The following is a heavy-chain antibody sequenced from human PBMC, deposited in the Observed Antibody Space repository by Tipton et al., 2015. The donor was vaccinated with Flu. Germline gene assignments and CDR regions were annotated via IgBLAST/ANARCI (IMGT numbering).Heavy chain of an antibody. CDR2: ISGGGFTT. CDR3: AKARGYSYDNAFDI. CDR1: GFTFSSFS. Sequence: AASGFTFSSFSMGWVRQAPGKGLERVSAISGGGFTTYSADSVKGRLIMSRDNSKNMLYLQMNSLRAEDTAVYYCAKARGYSYDNAFDIWGQGTMVTVSS. V-gene: IGHV3-23*01. J-gene: IGHJ3*02. D-gene: IGHD5-18*01.